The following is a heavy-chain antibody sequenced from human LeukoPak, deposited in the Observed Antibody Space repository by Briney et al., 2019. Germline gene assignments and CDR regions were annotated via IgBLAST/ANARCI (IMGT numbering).Heavy chain of an antibody. V-gene: IGHV3-53*01. CDR1: GFTSIAYA. Sequence: GGSLRLSCVGSGFTSIAYALTWARQAPGKGLEWVSGIYSGGSTYFADSVKGRFTISRDSSENTLYLHMNSLRAEDTAVYYCAREDSGSHFLGYWGQGTLVTVSS. CDR2: IYSGGST. J-gene: IGHJ4*02. D-gene: IGHD1-26*01. CDR3: AREDSGSHFLGY.